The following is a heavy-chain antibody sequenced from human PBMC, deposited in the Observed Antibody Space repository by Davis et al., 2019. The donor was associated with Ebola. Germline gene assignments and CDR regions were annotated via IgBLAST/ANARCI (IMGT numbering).Heavy chain of an antibody. CDR1: GGSFSGYY. V-gene: IGHV4-34*01. Sequence: MPSETLSLTCAVYGGSFSGYYWSWIRQPPGKGLEWIGEINHSGSTNYNPSLKSRVTISVDTSKNQFSLKLSSVTAADTAVYYCARGNYDILTGYFDYWGQGTLVTVPS. CDR3: ARGNYDILTGYFDY. J-gene: IGHJ4*02. D-gene: IGHD3-9*01. CDR2: INHSGST.